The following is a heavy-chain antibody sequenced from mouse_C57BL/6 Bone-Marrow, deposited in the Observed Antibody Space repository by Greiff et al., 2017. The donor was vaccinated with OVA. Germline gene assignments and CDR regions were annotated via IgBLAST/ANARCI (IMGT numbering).Heavy chain of an antibody. CDR1: GYTFTDYE. J-gene: IGHJ2*01. V-gene: IGHV1-15*01. CDR3: TRYGYDGALYYFDY. D-gene: IGHD2-2*01. Sequence: VQLQQSGAELVRPGASVTLSCKASGYTFTDYEMHWVKQTPVHGLEWIGAIDPETGGTAYNQKFKGKAILTADKSSSTAYMELRSLTSEDSAVYYCTRYGYDGALYYFDYWGQGTTLTVSS. CDR2: IDPETGGT.